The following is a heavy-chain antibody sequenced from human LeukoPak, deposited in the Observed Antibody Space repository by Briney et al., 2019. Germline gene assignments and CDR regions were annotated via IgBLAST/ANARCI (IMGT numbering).Heavy chain of an antibody. J-gene: IGHJ2*01. D-gene: IGHD3-16*01. CDR3: AGGGWYFDL. CDR1: GYTFTGYY. CDR2: INPNSGGT. V-gene: IGHV1-2*02. Sequence: GASVKVSCKASGYTFTGYYMHWVRQAPGQGLEWMGWINPNSGGTNYAQKFRGRVTMTRDTSIRTAYVELSRLRSDDRAVHYCAGGGWYFDLWGRGTLVTVSS.